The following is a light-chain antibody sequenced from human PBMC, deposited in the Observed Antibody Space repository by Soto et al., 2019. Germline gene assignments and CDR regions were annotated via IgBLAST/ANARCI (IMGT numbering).Light chain of an antibody. Sequence: QSVLTQRASVSGSPGQSITISCTGTSSDVGAYNYVSWYQQHPGKAPKLMIYDVSNRPSGVSNRFSGSKSGNTASLTISGLQAEDEADYYCSSYASSSLYVFGNGTKLTVL. V-gene: IGLV2-14*01. CDR3: SSYASSSLYV. CDR1: SSDVGAYNY. J-gene: IGLJ1*01. CDR2: DVS.